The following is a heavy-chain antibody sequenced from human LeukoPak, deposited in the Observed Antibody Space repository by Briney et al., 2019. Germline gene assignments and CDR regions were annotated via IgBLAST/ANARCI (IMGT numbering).Heavy chain of an antibody. D-gene: IGHD2-2*02. V-gene: IGHV4-30-4*08. CDR3: ARVLYCSSTSCYTTPYYFDY. Sequence: PSETLSLTCTVSGGSISSGDYYWSWIRQPPGKGLEWIGYIYYSGSTYYNPSLKSRVTISVDTSKNQFSLKLSSVTAADTAVYYCARVLYCSSTSCYTTPYYFDYWGQGTLVTVSS. J-gene: IGHJ4*02. CDR2: IYYSGST. CDR1: GGSISSGDYY.